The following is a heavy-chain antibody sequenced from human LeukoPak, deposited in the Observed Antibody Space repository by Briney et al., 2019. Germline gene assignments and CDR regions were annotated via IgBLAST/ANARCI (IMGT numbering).Heavy chain of an antibody. CDR1: GFTFSTYA. D-gene: IGHD4-17*01. V-gene: IGHV3-23*01. Sequence: GESLRLSCAASGFTFSTYAMSWVRQAPGKGLEWVSSISGSGAGKFYAAPVKGRFTTSRDNSKNTLYVQMNSLRAEDTALYYCAKAAYGDYVGALDIWGQGTMVIVSS. CDR3: AKAAYGDYVGALDI. CDR2: ISGSGAGK. J-gene: IGHJ3*02.